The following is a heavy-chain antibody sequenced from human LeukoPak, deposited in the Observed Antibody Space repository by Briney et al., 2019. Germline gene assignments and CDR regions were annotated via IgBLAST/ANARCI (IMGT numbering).Heavy chain of an antibody. CDR2: IKQDGSEK. D-gene: IGHD2-2*01. V-gene: IGHV3-7*05. J-gene: IGHJ4*02. Sequence: GGSLRLSCAASGFTFSSYWMSWVRQAPGKGLEWVANIKQDGSEKYYVDSVKGRFTISRDNAKNSLYLQMNSLRAEDTAVYYCARDGIYCSSTSCYFDYWSQGTLVTVSS. CDR3: ARDGIYCSSTSCYFDY. CDR1: GFTFSSYW.